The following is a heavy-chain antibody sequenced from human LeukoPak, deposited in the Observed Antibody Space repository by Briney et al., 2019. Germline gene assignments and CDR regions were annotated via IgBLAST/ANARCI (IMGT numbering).Heavy chain of an antibody. CDR2: IYYSGST. V-gene: IGHV4-59*01. CDR1: GGSISSYY. Sequence: SETLSLTCTVSGGSISSYYWSWIRQPPGKGLEWIGYIYYSGSTNYNPSLKSRVTISVDTTKDQFSLKLRSVTAADTAVYYCARGRYCSSTTCDPYFFDYWGQGTLVTVSS. CDR3: ARGRYCSSTTCDPYFFDY. J-gene: IGHJ4*02. D-gene: IGHD2-2*01.